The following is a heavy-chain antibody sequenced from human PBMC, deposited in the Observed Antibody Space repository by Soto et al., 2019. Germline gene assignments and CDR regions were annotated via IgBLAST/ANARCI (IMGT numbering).Heavy chain of an antibody. CDR1: GYVSTTFW. V-gene: IGHV5-51*01. J-gene: IGHJ6*02. D-gene: IGHD5-18*01. Sequence: RGESLKILCQGGGYVSTTFWIAWVRQMPGKGQEWMGIVYPGDSETRYSPSFQGQVTISADKSTNTASLQWTSLKASDTAMYNCVRHGFVADAPIWGYLYPMDVWGQGTTVTV. CDR2: VYPGDSET. CDR3: VRHGFVADAPIWGYLYPMDV.